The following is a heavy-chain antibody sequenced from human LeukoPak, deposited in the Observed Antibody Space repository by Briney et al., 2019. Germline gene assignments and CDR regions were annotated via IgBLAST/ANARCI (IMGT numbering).Heavy chain of an antibody. D-gene: IGHD1-26*01. J-gene: IGHJ6*02. CDR3: ATNRGSYPRFYYGMDV. CDR2: ISAYNGNT. Sequence: ASVKVSCTASGYTFTSYGISWVRQAPGQGLEWMGWISAYNGNTNYAQKLQGRVTMTTDTSTSTAYMELRSLRSDDTAVYYCATNRGSYPRFYYGMDVWGQGTTVTVSS. CDR1: GYTFTSYG. V-gene: IGHV1-18*01.